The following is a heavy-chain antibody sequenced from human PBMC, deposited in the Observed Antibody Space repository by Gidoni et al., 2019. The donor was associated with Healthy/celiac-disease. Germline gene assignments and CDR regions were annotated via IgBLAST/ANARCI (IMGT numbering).Heavy chain of an antibody. V-gene: IGHV1-18*01. J-gene: IGHJ6*02. CDR1: GYTFTSYG. Sequence: QVQLVQSGAAVKKPGASVKVSCKASGYTFTSYGISWVRQAPGQGLEWMGWISAYNGNTNYAQKLQGRVTMTTDTSTSTAYMELRSLRSDDTAVYYCAREVVDDNWNYGLRYYYYYYGMDVWGQGTTVTVSS. CDR3: AREVVDDNWNYGLRYYYYYYGMDV. CDR2: ISAYNGNT. D-gene: IGHD1-7*01.